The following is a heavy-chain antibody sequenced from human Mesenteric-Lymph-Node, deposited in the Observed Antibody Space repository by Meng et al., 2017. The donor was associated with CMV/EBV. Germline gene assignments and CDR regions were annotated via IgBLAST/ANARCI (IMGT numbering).Heavy chain of an antibody. CDR2: VNPNTGDT. CDR3: ARDGVLCGDTSCRGFYS. D-gene: IGHD2-2*01. J-gene: IGHJ5*02. V-gene: IGHV1-2*02. CDR1: YSFTVYY. Sequence: YSFTVYYMHWVRQAPGQGLEWMGCVNPNTGDTDYAQKFQGRVTMTRDTSVTTAYMELSRLTSDDTAVYYCARDGVLCGDTSCRGFYSWGQGTLVTVSS.